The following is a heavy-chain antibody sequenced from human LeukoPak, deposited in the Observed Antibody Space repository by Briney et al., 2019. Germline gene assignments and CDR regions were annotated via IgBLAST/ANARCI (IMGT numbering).Heavy chain of an antibody. V-gene: IGHV3-30-3*02. CDR1: GFTFSSYA. CDR3: AKSRWPNYYGSGSYAYFDY. CDR2: ISYDGSNK. Sequence: GGSLRLSCAASGFTFSSYAMHWVRQAPGKGLEWVAVISYDGSNKYYADSVKGRFTISRDNSKNTLYLQMNSLRAEDTAVYYCAKSRWPNYYGSGSYAYFDYWGQGTLVTVSS. J-gene: IGHJ4*02. D-gene: IGHD3-10*01.